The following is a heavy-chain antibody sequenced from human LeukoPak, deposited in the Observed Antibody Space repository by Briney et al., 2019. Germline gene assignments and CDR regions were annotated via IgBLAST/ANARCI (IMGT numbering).Heavy chain of an antibody. D-gene: IGHD3-16*02. CDR3: ARSYVWGSYRYTVHFDY. J-gene: IGHJ4*02. Sequence: SQTLSLTCAIPGDRVSSNSAAWNSIRQSPSRGLEWQGRTYYRSKWYNDYAVSVKSRITISPDTSKNQFSLQLNTLTPEDTAVYYCARSYVWGSYRYTVHFDYWGQGTLVTVSS. V-gene: IGHV6-1*01. CDR1: GDRVSSNSAA. CDR2: TYYRSKWYN.